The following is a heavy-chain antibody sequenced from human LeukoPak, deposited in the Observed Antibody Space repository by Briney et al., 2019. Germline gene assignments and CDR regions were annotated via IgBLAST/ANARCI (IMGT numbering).Heavy chain of an antibody. J-gene: IGHJ4*02. D-gene: IGHD5-12*01. V-gene: IGHV4-39*07. Sequence: SETLSLTCTVSGGSISSSSYYWGWLRQPPGKGLEWIGSIYYSGSTYYNPSLKSRVTISVDTSKNQFSLKLSSVTAADTAVYYCARRRTYDRFDYWGQGILVTVSS. CDR2: IYYSGST. CDR3: ARRRTYDRFDY. CDR1: GGSISSSSYY.